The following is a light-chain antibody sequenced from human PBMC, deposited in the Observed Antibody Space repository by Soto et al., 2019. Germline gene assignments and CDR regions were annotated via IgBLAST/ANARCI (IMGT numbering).Light chain of an antibody. J-gene: IGKJ1*01. CDR3: QHNT. Sequence: DIQMTQSPSTLSASVGDRVTITCRASQRISSWLAWYQQKPGKAPKLLIYDASSLESGVPSRFSGSGSGTEFTLTISSLQPDDFATYYCQHNTFGQGTKVEIK. V-gene: IGKV1-5*01. CDR1: QRISSW. CDR2: DAS.